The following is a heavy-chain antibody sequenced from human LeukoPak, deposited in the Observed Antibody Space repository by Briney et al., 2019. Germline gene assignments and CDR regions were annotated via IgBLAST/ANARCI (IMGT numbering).Heavy chain of an antibody. D-gene: IGHD2-15*01. Sequence: RRSLRLSCATSGFTFSTYAMHWVRQAPGKGLEWVAVIWYDGSNDHYVDSVKGRFTISRDNPKNTLYLQMNSLRVEDTAVYYCAREVDCSGGRCYRGEFDYWGQGTLVTVSS. V-gene: IGHV3-33*01. CDR3: AREVDCSGGRCYRGEFDY. CDR1: GFTFSTYA. CDR2: IWYDGSND. J-gene: IGHJ4*02.